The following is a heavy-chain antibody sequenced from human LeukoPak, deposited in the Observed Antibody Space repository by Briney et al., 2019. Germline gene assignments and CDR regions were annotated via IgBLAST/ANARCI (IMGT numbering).Heavy chain of an antibody. V-gene: IGHV3-23*01. CDR2: ISGRDGST. CDR3: AKEGRSAFEYFQH. CDR1: GFTFSSFA. J-gene: IGHJ1*01. D-gene: IGHD6-19*01. Sequence: GGSLRLSCAASGFTFSSFAMSWVRQAPGKGLEWVSGISGRDGSTYYADSVKGRFTISRDNSKNTLYLQMNSLRAEDTAVYYCAKEGRSAFEYFQHWGQGTLVTVSS.